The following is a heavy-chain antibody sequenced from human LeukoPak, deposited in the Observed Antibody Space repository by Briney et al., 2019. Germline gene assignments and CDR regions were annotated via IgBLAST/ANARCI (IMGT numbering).Heavy chain of an antibody. D-gene: IGHD2-2*01. V-gene: IGHV3-21*01. CDR1: GFTFSSYA. J-gene: IGHJ4*02. CDR2: ISSSSSYI. CDR3: ASYLGYCSSTSCYLFDY. Sequence: GRSLRLSCAASGFTFSSYAMHWVRQAPGKGLEWVSSISSSSSYIYYADSVKGRFTISRDNAKNSLYLQMNSLRAEDTAVYYCASYLGYCSSTSCYLFDYWGQGTLVTVSS.